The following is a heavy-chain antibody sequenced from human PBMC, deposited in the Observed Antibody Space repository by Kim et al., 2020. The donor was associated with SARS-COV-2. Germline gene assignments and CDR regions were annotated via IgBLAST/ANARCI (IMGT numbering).Heavy chain of an antibody. J-gene: IGHJ4*02. V-gene: IGHV7-4-1*02. CDR3: AKGGWGSYGEY. D-gene: IGHD3-16*01. Sequence: ASVKVSCKASGYSFTSYAMNWVRQAPGQGLEWMGWINTNTGNPTYAQGFTGRFVFSLDTSVSTAYLQISSLKAEDTGVYYCAKGGWGSYGEYWGQGTLVTVSA. CDR2: INTNTGNP. CDR1: GYSFTSYA.